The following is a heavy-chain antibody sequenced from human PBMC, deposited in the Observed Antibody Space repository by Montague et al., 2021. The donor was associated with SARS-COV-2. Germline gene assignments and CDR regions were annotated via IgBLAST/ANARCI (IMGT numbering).Heavy chain of an antibody. CDR1: GFTLRSFA. J-gene: IGHJ4*02. Sequence: SLRLSCAASGFTLRSFAMSWVRQAPGQGLEWVSAVTGDGLTKYXXXSXXXRFXISRDNSKYTLYLQLNSLRAEATATSYCAKTALRNGDGGLDYFDYWGQGTLVTVSS. CDR2: VTGDGLTK. D-gene: IGHD1-14*01. CDR3: AKTALRNGDGGLDYFDY. V-gene: IGHV3-23*01.